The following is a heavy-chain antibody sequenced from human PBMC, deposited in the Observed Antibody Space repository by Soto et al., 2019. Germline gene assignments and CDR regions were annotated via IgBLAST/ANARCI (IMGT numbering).Heavy chain of an antibody. D-gene: IGHD5-12*01. CDR2: IYPGDSDT. J-gene: IGHJ3*02. Sequence: PGESLKISCKGSVYSFTSYWIGWVRQMPGKGLEWMGIIYPGDSDTRYSPSFQGQVTISADKSVSTAYLQWSSLKASDTAMYYCARIEMATISTAAFDIWGQGTMVTVSS. CDR3: ARIEMATISTAAFDI. CDR1: VYSFTSYW. V-gene: IGHV5-51*01.